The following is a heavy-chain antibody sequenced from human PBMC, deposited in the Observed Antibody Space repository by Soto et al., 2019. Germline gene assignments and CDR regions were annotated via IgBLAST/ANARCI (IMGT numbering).Heavy chain of an antibody. CDR2: ITYDGSST. CDR1: GLTFSGYG. V-gene: IGHV3-30*18. J-gene: IGHJ4*02. Sequence: QVQMVESGGGVVQPGTSLRLSCVVTGLTFSGYGMHWVRQAPGKGLEWVADITYDGSSTYYADAVKGRFTVSRDNSTHILYLQMTSLRGDDTAMYYCAQDKMGRGLRTLDSWGQGPLVIVSS. CDR3: AQDKMGRGLRTLDS. D-gene: IGHD3-10*01.